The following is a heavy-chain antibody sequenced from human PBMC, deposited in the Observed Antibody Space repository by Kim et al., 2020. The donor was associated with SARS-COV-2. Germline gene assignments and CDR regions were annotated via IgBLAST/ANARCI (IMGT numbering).Heavy chain of an antibody. V-gene: IGHV3-23*01. CDR1: GFTFSSYS. Sequence: GGSLRLSCEASGFTFSSYSMSWVRQAPGKGLEWVSSISGTAGNTYYTDSGKGRFTISRDNSKNTLYLQMNSLRAEDTAVYYCAKRGTSSTEGRLYYFDYWGQGTLVTVSS. J-gene: IGHJ4*02. CDR2: ISGTAGNT. CDR3: AKRGTSSTEGRLYYFDY. D-gene: IGHD6-6*01.